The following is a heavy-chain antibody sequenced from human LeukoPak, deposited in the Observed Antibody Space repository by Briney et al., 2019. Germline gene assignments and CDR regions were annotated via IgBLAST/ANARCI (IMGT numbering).Heavy chain of an antibody. CDR3: ARGEHYYDSSGYSHRSDY. Sequence: ASVKVSCKASGYTFTGYYMHWVRQAPGQGLEWMGWINPNSGGTNYAQKFQGRVTMTRDTSISTAYMELSRLRSDDTAVYYCARGEHYYDSSGYSHRSDYWGQGTLVTVSS. J-gene: IGHJ4*02. CDR2: INPNSGGT. D-gene: IGHD3-22*01. V-gene: IGHV1-2*02. CDR1: GYTFTGYY.